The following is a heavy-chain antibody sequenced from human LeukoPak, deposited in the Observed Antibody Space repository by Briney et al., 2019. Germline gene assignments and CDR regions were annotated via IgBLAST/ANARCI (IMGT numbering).Heavy chain of an antibody. CDR1: GYRFTDYY. J-gene: IGHJ4*02. Sequence: ASVKVSCMASGYRFTDYYMHWVRQAPGQGLEWMGIINPSGGSTSYAQKFQGRVTMTRDMSTSTVYMELSSLRSEDTAVYYCARGGDPDIVVVVAAPDTNLDYWGQGTLVTVSS. CDR2: INPSGGST. D-gene: IGHD2-15*01. V-gene: IGHV1-46*01. CDR3: ARGGDPDIVVVVAAPDTNLDY.